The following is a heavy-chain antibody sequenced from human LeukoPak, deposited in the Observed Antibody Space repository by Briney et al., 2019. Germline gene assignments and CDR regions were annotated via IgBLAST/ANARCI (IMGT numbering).Heavy chain of an antibody. CDR1: GGSISGDH. Sequence: TSETLSLTCTVSGGSISGDHWNWIRQPPGQGLEWIGYIYYSGNTNSNPSLKSRVTISVDTSKNQFSLKLSSVTAADTAVYYCARRNDFDIWGQGTMVTVSS. J-gene: IGHJ3*02. V-gene: IGHV4-59*08. CDR3: ARRNDFDI. CDR2: IYYSGNT.